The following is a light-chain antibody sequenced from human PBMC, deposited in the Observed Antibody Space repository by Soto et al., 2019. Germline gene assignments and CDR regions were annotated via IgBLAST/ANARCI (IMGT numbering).Light chain of an antibody. J-gene: IGKJ1*01. V-gene: IGKV1-39*01. CDR3: PQSYSTPRT. CDR2: AAS. CDR1: QSISSY. Sequence: DIQMTQSPSSLSASVGDRVTITCRASQSISSYLNWYQQKPGKAPKLLIYAASSLQSGVPSRFSGSGSGTDFTLTFRSLQPEDFETYYCPQSYSTPRTFGQGTKVEIK.